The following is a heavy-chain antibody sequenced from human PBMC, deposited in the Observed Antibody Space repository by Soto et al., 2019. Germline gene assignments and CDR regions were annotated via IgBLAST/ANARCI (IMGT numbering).Heavy chain of an antibody. CDR2: IYPGDSDT. V-gene: IGHV5-51*01. J-gene: IGHJ6*02. CDR1: GYSFTSYW. CDR3: ARLSRDGYYYYYGMDV. Sequence: GESLKISCKGSGYSFTSYWIGWVRQMPGKGLEWMGIIYPGDSDTRYSPSFQGQVTISADKSISTAYLQWSSLKASDTAMYYCARLSRDGYYYYYGMDVWGQGTTVTVSS.